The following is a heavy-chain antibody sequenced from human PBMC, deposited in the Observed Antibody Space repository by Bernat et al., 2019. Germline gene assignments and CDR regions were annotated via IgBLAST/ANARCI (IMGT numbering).Heavy chain of an antibody. Sequence: EVQLVQSGAEVKKPGESLRISCKGSGYSFTSYWISWVRQMPGKGLERLGRIDPSDSDTNYSPSFQGHVTNSADKSSSTAYLQWSSLKASDTAMYYCARTDYDFWSGYPYYYYMDVWGKGTTVTVSS. V-gene: IGHV5-10-1*03. CDR3: ARTDYDFWSGYPYYYYMDV. D-gene: IGHD3-3*01. J-gene: IGHJ6*03. CDR2: IDPSDSDT. CDR1: GYSFTSYW.